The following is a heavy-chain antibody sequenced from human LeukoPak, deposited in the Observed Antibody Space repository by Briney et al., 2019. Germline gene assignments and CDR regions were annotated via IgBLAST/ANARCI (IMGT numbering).Heavy chain of an antibody. Sequence: RASVKVSCKASGYTFTGYYMHWVRQAPGQGLEWMGWINPNSGGTNYAQKFQGRVTMTRDTSISTAYMELSRLRSDDTAVYYCARDHREQWLVNPYYYYYYMDVWGKGTTVTVSS. V-gene: IGHV1-2*02. CDR3: ARDHREQWLVNPYYYYYYMDV. D-gene: IGHD6-19*01. CDR1: GYTFTGYY. CDR2: INPNSGGT. J-gene: IGHJ6*03.